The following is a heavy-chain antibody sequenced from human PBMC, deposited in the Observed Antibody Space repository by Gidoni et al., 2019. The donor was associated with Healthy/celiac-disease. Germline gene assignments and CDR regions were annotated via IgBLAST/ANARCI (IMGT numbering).Heavy chain of an antibody. CDR2: INPNSGGT. V-gene: IGHV1-2*02. J-gene: IGHJ4*02. CDR3: ARPGGLVLRYFDWLFNFDY. D-gene: IGHD3-9*01. CDR1: GYTFTGSY. Sequence: QVQLVQSGAEVKKPGASVKVSCKASGYTFTGSYMHWVRQAPGQGLEWMGGINPNSGGTNYAQKFQGRVTMTRDTSISTAYMELSRLRSDDTAVYYCARPGGLVLRYFDWLFNFDYWGQGTLVTVSS.